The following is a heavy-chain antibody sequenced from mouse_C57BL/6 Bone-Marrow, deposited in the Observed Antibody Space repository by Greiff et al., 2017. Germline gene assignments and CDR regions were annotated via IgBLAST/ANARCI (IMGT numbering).Heavy chain of an antibody. CDR2: IDPENGDT. V-gene: IGHV14-4*01. CDR1: GFNIKDDY. CDR3: TTETAQATAY. J-gene: IGHJ3*01. Sequence: VQLKESGAELVRPGASVKLSCTASGFNIKDDYMHWVKQRPEQGLEWIGWIDPENGDTEHASKFQGKATITADTSSNTAYLQLSSLTSEDTAVYYCTTETAQATAYWGQGTLVTVSA. D-gene: IGHD3-2*02.